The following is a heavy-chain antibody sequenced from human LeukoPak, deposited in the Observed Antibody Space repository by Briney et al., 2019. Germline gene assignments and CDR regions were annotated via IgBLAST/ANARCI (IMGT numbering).Heavy chain of an antibody. V-gene: IGHV4-61*01. CDR3: ARGPSPYYDILTGYSQYYFDY. Sequence: MASETLSLTCTVSGVSVSSGSYYWSWIRQPPGKGLEWIGYIYYSGSTNYNPSLKSRVTISVDTSKNQFSLKLSSVTAADTAVYYCARGPSPYYDILTGYSQYYFDYWGQGTLVAVSS. CDR2: IYYSGST. CDR1: GVSVSSGSYY. D-gene: IGHD3-9*01. J-gene: IGHJ4*02.